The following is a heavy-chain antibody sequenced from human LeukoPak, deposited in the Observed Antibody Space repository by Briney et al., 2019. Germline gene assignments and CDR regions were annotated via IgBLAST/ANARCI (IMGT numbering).Heavy chain of an antibody. D-gene: IGHD2-2*01. J-gene: IGHJ6*03. CDR3: AKTIVVVPAASPYYYYMDV. CDR1: GGTFSSYA. V-gene: IGHV1-69*13. CDR2: IISIFGTA. Sequence: SVKVSCKASGGTFSSYAISWVRQAPGQGLEWMGGIISIFGTANYAQKFQGRVTITADESTSTAYMELSSLRSKDTAVYYCAKTIVVVPAASPYYYYMDVWGKGTTVTVSS.